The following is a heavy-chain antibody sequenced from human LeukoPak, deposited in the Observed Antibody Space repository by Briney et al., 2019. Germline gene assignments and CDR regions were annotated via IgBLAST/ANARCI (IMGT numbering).Heavy chain of an antibody. CDR2: ISSSSSYI. J-gene: IGHJ6*03. Sequence: GSLRLSCAASGFTFSSYSMNWVRQAPGKGLEWVSSISSSSSYIYYADSVKGRFTISRDNAKNSLYLQMNSLRAEDTAVYYCARDGYYDFWSGYYTGNDYYYMDVWGKGTTVTVSS. CDR1: GFTFSSYS. V-gene: IGHV3-21*01. D-gene: IGHD3-3*01. CDR3: ARDGYYDFWSGYYTGNDYYYMDV.